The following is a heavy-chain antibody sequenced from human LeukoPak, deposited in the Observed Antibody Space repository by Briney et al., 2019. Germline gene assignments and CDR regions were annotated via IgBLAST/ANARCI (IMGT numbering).Heavy chain of an antibody. CDR1: GFTFSSYA. J-gene: IGHJ4*02. CDR2: ISGSGGNT. V-gene: IGHV3-23*01. D-gene: IGHD4-17*01. Sequence: PGGSLRLSCAVSGFTFSSYAMSWVRQAPGKGLEWVSGISGSGGNTYYTDSVKGRFSISRDNSKNTLYLQMNSLRAEDTAVYYCARVKTTVTSQYFDYWGQGTLVTVSS. CDR3: ARVKTTVTSQYFDY.